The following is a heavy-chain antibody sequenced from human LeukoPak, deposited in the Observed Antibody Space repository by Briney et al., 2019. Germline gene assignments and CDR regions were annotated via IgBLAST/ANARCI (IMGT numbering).Heavy chain of an antibody. V-gene: IGHV4-31*03. CDR2: IYYSGST. J-gene: IGHJ5*02. Sequence: SQTLSLTCTVSGGSISSGGYYWSWIRQHPGKGLEWIGYIYYSGSTYYNPSLKSRVTISVDTSKNQFSLKLSSVTAADTAVYYCARARLGFRDATNYPTRFDPWGQGTLVTVSS. CDR1: GGSISSGGYY. CDR3: ARARLGFRDATNYPTRFDP. D-gene: IGHD1-7*01.